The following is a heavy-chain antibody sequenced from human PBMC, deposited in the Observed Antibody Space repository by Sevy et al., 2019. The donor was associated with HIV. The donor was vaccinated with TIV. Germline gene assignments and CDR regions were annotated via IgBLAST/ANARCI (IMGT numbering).Heavy chain of an antibody. Sequence: GGSLRLSCAASGFTFSSYSMNWVRQAPGKGLEWVSSISSSGRYIYYADSVKGRFTISRDNGKNSLYLQMNSLRAEDTAVYYCARDGYYDYYFDYWGQGTLVTVSS. CDR3: ARDGYYDYYFDY. D-gene: IGHD3-22*01. CDR1: GFTFSSYS. V-gene: IGHV3-21*01. CDR2: ISSSGRYI. J-gene: IGHJ4*02.